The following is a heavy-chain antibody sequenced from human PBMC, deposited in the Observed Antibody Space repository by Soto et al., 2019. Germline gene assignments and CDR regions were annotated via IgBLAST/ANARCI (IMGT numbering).Heavy chain of an antibody. CDR1: GFTFSNAW. CDR3: TTDSTPMLVPKVY. J-gene: IGHJ4*02. D-gene: IGHD6-13*01. Sequence: GGSLRLSCAASGFTFSNAWMSWVRQAPGKGLEWVGRIKSKTDGGTTDYAAPVKGRFTISRDDSKNTLYLQMNSLKTEDTAVYYCTTDSTPMLVPKVYWGQGTLVTVSS. CDR2: IKSKTDGGTT. V-gene: IGHV3-15*01.